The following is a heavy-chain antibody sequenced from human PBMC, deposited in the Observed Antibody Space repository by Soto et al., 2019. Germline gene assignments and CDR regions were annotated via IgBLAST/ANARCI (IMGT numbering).Heavy chain of an antibody. CDR3: AGMVRGVIRDY. Sequence: SETLSLTCTVSGGSISSGGYYWSWIRQHPGKGLEWIGYIYYSGSTYYNPSLKSRVTISVDTSKNQFSLKLSSVTAADTAVYYCAGMVRGVIRDYWGQGTLVTVSS. D-gene: IGHD3-10*01. CDR2: IYYSGST. J-gene: IGHJ4*02. CDR1: GGSISSGGYY. V-gene: IGHV4-31*03.